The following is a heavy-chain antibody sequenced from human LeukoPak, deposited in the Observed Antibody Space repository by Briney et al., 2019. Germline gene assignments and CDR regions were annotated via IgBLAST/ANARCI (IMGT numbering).Heavy chain of an antibody. V-gene: IGHV4-31*03. CDR1: GGSISGGGYY. D-gene: IGHD3-10*01. CDR3: ARRNGRSYFDY. Sequence: SQTLSLTCTVSGGSISGGGYYWSWIRQRPGKGLEWIGYIDYSGTTYHNPSLKSRVTISVDTSKNQFSLKLNSVTAADTAVYYCARRNGRSYFDYWGQGTLATVSS. CDR2: IDYSGTT. J-gene: IGHJ4*02.